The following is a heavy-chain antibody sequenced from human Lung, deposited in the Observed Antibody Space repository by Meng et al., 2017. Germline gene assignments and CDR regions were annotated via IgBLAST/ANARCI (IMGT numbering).Heavy chain of an antibody. V-gene: IGHV3-74*01. CDR3: TNDRLSE. D-gene: IGHD1-1*01. J-gene: IGHJ1*01. CDR1: GFTFTNHW. CDR2: VNPDGNDV. Sequence: VQLVESGGGLVGPVGSRRRSCAASGFTFTNHWMHWVRQVPGKGLLWVSRVNPDGNDVNDVDSVKGRFTISRDNAKDTVFLQMNNLSGDDTAVYYCTNDRLSEWGQGTLVTVSS.